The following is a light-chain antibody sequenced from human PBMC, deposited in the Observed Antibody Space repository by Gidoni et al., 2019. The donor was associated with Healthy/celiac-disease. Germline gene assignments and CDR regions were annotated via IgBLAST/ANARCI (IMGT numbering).Light chain of an antibody. Sequence: EIVMTQSPATLSVSPGERATLSCRASQSVSSNLAWYQQKPGQAPRRLIYGASTRATGIPARFSGSGSGTEFTLTISSLQSEDFAVYYCQQYNNWPLFGPGTKVDIK. CDR1: QSVSSN. CDR2: GAS. CDR3: QQYNNWPL. V-gene: IGKV3-15*01. J-gene: IGKJ3*01.